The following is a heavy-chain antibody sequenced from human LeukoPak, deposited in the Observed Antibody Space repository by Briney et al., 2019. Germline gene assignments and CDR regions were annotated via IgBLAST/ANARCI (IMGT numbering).Heavy chain of an antibody. V-gene: IGHV3-48*01. CDR1: GFTFSGFS. J-gene: IGHJ4*02. CDR2: ISSTSSTM. Sequence: PGGSLRLSCAASGFTFSGFSMAWVRQAPGRGLEWLSYISSTSSTMLYADSVKGRFTISRDNAKNSLYLQMHSLRAEDTAVYYCARSRSGYQFDYWGQGTLVTVSS. D-gene: IGHD2-2*01. CDR3: ARSRSGYQFDY.